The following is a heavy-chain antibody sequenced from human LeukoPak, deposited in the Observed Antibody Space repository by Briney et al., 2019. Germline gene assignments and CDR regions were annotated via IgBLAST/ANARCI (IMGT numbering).Heavy chain of an antibody. D-gene: IGHD3-22*01. V-gene: IGHV1-58*02. J-gene: IGHJ4*02. CDR1: GFTFTSSA. CDR2: IVVGSGNT. CDR3: AADLEVYDSSGYPRFLYYFDY. Sequence: SVKVSCKASGFTFTSSAMQWVRQARGQRLEWIGWIVVGSGNTNYAQKFQERVTITRDMSTSTAYMELSSLRSEDTAVYYCAADLEVYDSSGYPRFLYYFDYWGQGTLVTVSS.